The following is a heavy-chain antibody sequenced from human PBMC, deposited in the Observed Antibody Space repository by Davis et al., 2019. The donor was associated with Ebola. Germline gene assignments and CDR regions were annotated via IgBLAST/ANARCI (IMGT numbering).Heavy chain of an antibody. D-gene: IGHD5-24*01. J-gene: IGHJ6*02. CDR3: VKDRGEMATIAYYSSGMDV. CDR2: ISSSSSYI. V-gene: IGHV3-21*01. CDR1: GFTFSSYS. Sequence: GESLKISCAASGFTFSSYSMNWVRQAPGKGLGWVSSISSSSSYIYYADSVKGRFTISRDNAKNSLYLQMNSLRAEDTAVYYCVKDRGEMATIAYYSSGMDVWGQGTTVTVSS.